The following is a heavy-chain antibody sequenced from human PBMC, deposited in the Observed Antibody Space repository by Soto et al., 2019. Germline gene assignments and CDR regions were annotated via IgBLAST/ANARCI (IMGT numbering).Heavy chain of an antibody. CDR2: IWYDGSNK. Sequence: QVQLVESGGGVVQPGRSLRLSCAASGFTFSSYGMHWVRQAPGKGLEWVAVIWYDGSNKYYGDSVKGRFTISRDNSKKTLDLQMNSLRVDDTAVYYCARDRGKYGMDVWGQGTTVTVSS. D-gene: IGHD3-10*01. CDR3: ARDRGKYGMDV. CDR1: GFTFSSYG. J-gene: IGHJ6*02. V-gene: IGHV3-33*01.